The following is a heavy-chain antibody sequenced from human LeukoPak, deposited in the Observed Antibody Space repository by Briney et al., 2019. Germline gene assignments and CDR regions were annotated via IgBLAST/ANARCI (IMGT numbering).Heavy chain of an antibody. V-gene: IGHV4-34*01. CDR1: GGSFSGYY. J-gene: IGHJ4*02. CDR3: ARGHGDY. CDR2: INHSGST. Sequence: SETLSLTCAVYGGSFSGYYWSWIRQPPGKGPEWIGEINHSGSTNYNPSLKSRVTISVDTSKNQFSLKLSSVTAADTAVYYCARGHGDYWGQGTLVTVSS.